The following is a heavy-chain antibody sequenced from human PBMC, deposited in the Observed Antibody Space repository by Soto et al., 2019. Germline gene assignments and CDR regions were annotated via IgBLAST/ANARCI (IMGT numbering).Heavy chain of an antibody. J-gene: IGHJ6*02. CDR2: IYWDDDK. CDR1: RFSLNTSGVG. CDR3: AHRAEVAYYGMDV. D-gene: IGHD2-21*01. Sequence: QITLKESGPPLVKPTQTLTLTCSFSRFSLNTSGVGVGWIRQPPGKALECLALIYWDDDKHYSPSLKTRLTISKDTSKNQVVLTMTNMDPVDTGTYYCAHRAEVAYYGMDVWGQGTTVTVSS. V-gene: IGHV2-5*02.